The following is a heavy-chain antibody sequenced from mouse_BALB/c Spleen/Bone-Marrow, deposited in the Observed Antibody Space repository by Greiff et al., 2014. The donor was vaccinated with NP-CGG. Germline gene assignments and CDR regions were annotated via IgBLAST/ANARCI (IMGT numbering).Heavy chain of an antibody. Sequence: VQLKESGAELVKPGASVKLSCTASGFNIKDTYMHWVKQRPEQGLEWIGRIDPANGNTKYDPKFQGKATITADTSSNTAYLQLSSLTSEDTAVYYCARCYRYYYAMDYWGQGTSVTVSS. CDR3: ARCYRYYYAMDY. CDR1: GFNIKDTY. V-gene: IGHV14-3*02. D-gene: IGHD1-1*01. CDR2: IDPANGNT. J-gene: IGHJ4*01.